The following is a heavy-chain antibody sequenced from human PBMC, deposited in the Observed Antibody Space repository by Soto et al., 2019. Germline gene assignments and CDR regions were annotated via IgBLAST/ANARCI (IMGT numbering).Heavy chain of an antibody. CDR1: GGTFSSYA. V-gene: IGHV1-69*01. Sequence: QVQLVQSGAEVKKPGSSVKVSCKASGGTFSSYAISWVRQAPGQGLEWMGGIIPIFGTANYAQKFQGRVTITADESTSTAYMELSSLRSEDTAVYYCASSTSFTIFGVRALNWFDPWGQGTLVTVSS. D-gene: IGHD3-3*01. J-gene: IGHJ5*02. CDR3: ASSTSFTIFGVRALNWFDP. CDR2: IIPIFGTA.